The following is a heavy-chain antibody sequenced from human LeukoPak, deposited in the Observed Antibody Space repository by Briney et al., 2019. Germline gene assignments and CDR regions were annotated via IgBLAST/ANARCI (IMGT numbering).Heavy chain of an antibody. V-gene: IGHV1-8*01. D-gene: IGHD3-16*02. CDR2: MNPNSGNT. J-gene: IGHJ5*02. Sequence: ASVKVSCKASGYTFTSYDINWVRQATGQGLEWMGWMNPNSGNTGYAQKFQGRVTTTRNTSISTAYMELSSLRSEDTAVYYCARPTSYYDYVWGSYRRTNWFDPWGQGTLVTVSS. CDR1: GYTFTSYD. CDR3: ARPTSYYDYVWGSYRRTNWFDP.